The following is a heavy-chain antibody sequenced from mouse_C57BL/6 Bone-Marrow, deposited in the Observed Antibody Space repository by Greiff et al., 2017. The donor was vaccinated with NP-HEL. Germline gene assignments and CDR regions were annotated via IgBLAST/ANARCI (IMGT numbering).Heavy chain of an antibody. CDR1: GYTFTDYY. D-gene: IGHD2-5*01. CDR3: ARGPAYSNYGADY. CDR2: INPNNGGT. V-gene: IGHV1-26*01. J-gene: IGHJ4*01. Sequence: VQLQQSGPELVKPGASVKISCKASGYTFTDYYMNWVKQSHGKSLEWIGDINPNNGGTSYNQKFKGKATLTVDKSSSTAYMELRSLTSEDSAVYDGARGPAYSNYGADYWGQGTSVTVSS.